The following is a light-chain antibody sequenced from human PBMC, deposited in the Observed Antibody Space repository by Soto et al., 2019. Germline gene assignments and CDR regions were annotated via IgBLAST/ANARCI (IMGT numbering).Light chain of an antibody. J-gene: IGKJ1*01. V-gene: IGKV3-15*01. CDR1: QTVNSN. CDR3: HQYNGWPRT. CDR2: GAS. Sequence: EIVLTQSPATLSVSPGERATLSCRASQTVNSNLAWYQQKPGQAPRLLIYGASTRATGIPARFSGSGSGTEFTLTISSLQSEDFAVYYCHQYNGWPRTFGQGTKVDI.